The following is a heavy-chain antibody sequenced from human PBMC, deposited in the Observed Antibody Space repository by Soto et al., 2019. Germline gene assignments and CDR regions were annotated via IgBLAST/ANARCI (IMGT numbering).Heavy chain of an antibody. CDR3: ARDFSPNGGTPYY. Sequence: EVQLVESGGGLVQPGGSLRLSCAASGFTFSNYNMNWVRQAPGKGLEWVSYISSSSSTMYYADCVKGRFTISRDNAKSSLYLQMNSLRDEDTAVYYCARDFSPNGGTPYYWGQGTLVTVSS. CDR1: GFTFSNYN. CDR2: ISSSSSTM. V-gene: IGHV3-48*02. J-gene: IGHJ4*02. D-gene: IGHD2-15*01.